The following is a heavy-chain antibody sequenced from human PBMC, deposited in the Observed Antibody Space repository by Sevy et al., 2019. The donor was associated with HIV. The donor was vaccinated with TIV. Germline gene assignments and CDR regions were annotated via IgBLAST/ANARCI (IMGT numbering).Heavy chain of an antibody. Sequence: SETLSLTCTVSGGSVSSVNSYWSWIRQPTGKGLEWIGYFSYIRSTNYNPSLKSRVTISVGTSKNQLSLRLSSLTAADTAIYYCVRDRIAAAGGYFDYWGQGTLVTVSS. D-gene: IGHD6-13*01. CDR2: FSYIRST. CDR1: GGSVSSVNSY. CDR3: VRDRIAAAGGYFDY. J-gene: IGHJ4*02. V-gene: IGHV4-61*10.